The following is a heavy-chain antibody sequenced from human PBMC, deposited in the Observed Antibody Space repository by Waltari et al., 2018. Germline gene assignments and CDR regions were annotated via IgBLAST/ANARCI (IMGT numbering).Heavy chain of an antibody. D-gene: IGHD6-19*01. CDR2: IYYTGST. CDR3: ATVDAGWYGFDY. Sequence: QVQLQASGPGLVKPSETLSLPCTVSGGSVSSGSYYLTLLRQSPGKGLEWVGYIYYTGSTNYNPSLKSRVTISVDTSKNQFSLKLSSVTAADTAVYYCATVDAGWYGFDYWGQGTLVTVSS. CDR1: GGSVSSGSYY. V-gene: IGHV4-61*01. J-gene: IGHJ4*02.